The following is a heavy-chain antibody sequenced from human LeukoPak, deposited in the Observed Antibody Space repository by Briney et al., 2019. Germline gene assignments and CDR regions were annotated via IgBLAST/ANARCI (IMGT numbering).Heavy chain of an antibody. J-gene: IGHJ3*02. CDR3: ARDLEDSSPFGAFDM. CDR2: IKQDGSEK. CDR1: GFTFSSYW. Sequence: GGSLRLSCAAPGFTFSSYWMNWVRQAPGKGLEWVANIKQDGSEKYYVDSVKGRFTISRDNAKSSLYLQMNSLRVEDTAVYYCARDLEDSSPFGAFDMWGQGTMVTVSS. D-gene: IGHD3-22*01. V-gene: IGHV3-7*01.